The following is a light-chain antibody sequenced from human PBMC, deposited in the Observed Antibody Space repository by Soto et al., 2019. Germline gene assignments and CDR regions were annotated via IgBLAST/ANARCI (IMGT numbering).Light chain of an antibody. Sequence: EIVLTQSPATLSLSPGERGTLSCGASQSVSNSYLAWYQQKPGLAPRLLIYDASSTATGIPDRFSGSGSGTEFTLTISRLEPEDFAVYYCQQYGSSPWTFGQGTKLEIK. CDR1: QSVSNSY. J-gene: IGKJ2*01. CDR2: DAS. CDR3: QQYGSSPWT. V-gene: IGKV3D-20*01.